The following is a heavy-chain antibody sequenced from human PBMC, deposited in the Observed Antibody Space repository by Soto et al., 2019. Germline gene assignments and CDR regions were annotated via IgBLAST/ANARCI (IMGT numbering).Heavy chain of an antibody. Sequence: GGSLRLSCAGSGFTFSNYGLHWVRQAPGKGLDWVSFISFDGSHKYYADSVKGRFTISRDNSNNMLYLQMDSLTTEDTAVYYCAKDGAPRYCSRSSCHPAGAYWGQGTLVTVSS. CDR3: AKDGAPRYCSRSSCHPAGAY. CDR2: ISFDGSHK. V-gene: IGHV3-30*18. D-gene: IGHD2-15*01. CDR1: GFTFSNYG. J-gene: IGHJ4*02.